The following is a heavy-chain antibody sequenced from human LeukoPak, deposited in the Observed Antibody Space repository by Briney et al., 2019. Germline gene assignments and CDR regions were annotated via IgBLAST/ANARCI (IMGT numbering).Heavy chain of an antibody. V-gene: IGHV3-21*01. CDR3: ASGSNWNVFDY. D-gene: IGHD1-20*01. Sequence: GGSLRLSCAVSGFTFSSYSMHWVRQAPGKGLEWVSSISSSSSYIYYADSVKGRFTISRDNAKNSLYLQMNSLRAEDTAVYYCASGSNWNVFDYWGQGTLVTVSS. CDR1: GFTFSSYS. CDR2: ISSSSSYI. J-gene: IGHJ4*02.